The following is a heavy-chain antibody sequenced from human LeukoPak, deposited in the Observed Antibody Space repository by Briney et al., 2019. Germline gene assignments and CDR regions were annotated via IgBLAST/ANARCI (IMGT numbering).Heavy chain of an antibody. Sequence: GGSLRLSCAASGFTFRNYAMSWVRQAPGKGLEWVSGISDSGGNTYYADSVKGRFTISRDNSKNTLNLQMNRLRAGDTAVYYCAMGHRDYDLLDSWGLGTLVTVSS. V-gene: IGHV3-23*01. D-gene: IGHD4-17*01. J-gene: IGHJ4*02. CDR2: ISDSGGNT. CDR1: GFTFRNYA. CDR3: AMGHRDYDLLDS.